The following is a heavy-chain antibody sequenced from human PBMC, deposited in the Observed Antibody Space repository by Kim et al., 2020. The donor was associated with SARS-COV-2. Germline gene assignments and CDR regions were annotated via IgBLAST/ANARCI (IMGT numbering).Heavy chain of an antibody. V-gene: IGHV3-15*05. CDR1: GAFTFSNAW. Sequence: GGSLRLSCTTSGAFTFSNAWLNWVRQAPGKGLEWVARSRSKVDGESRYYAAPVKGRFTVSSDDSKNTLYLQMNSLKIDDAGVYYCYDSGIWGQVTRVNVS. J-gene: IGHJ4*02. D-gene: IGHD3-10*01. CDR3: YDSGI. CDR2: SRSKVDGESR.